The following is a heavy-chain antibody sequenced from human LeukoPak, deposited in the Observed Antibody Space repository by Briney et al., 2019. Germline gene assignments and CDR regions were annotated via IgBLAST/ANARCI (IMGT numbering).Heavy chain of an antibody. J-gene: IGHJ6*02. CDR3: AGPYSSSSGYCYYRMDV. CDR1: GGTFSSYA. D-gene: IGHD6-6*01. CDR2: IIPIFGIA. V-gene: IGHV1-69*04. Sequence: SVKVSCKASGGTFSSYAISWVRQAPGQGLEWMGRIIPIFGIANYAQKFQGRVTITADKSTSTAYMELSSLRSEDTAVYYCAGPYSSSSGYCYYRMDVWGQGTTVTVSS.